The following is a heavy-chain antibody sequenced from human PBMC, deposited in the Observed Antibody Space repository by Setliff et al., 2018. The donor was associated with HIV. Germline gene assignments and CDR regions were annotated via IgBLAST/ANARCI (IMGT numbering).Heavy chain of an antibody. D-gene: IGHD6-13*01. CDR1: GYTFTSYW. CDR2: IYPGDSDT. Sequence: PGESLKISCKGSGYTFTSYWIGWVRQMPGKGLEWMGIIYPGDSDTRYSPSFQGRVTISADKSINTAYLQWSSLQASDTAMYYCVGGGYSSPNWFDPWGQGTLVTVSS. V-gene: IGHV5-51*01. CDR3: VGGGYSSPNWFDP. J-gene: IGHJ5*02.